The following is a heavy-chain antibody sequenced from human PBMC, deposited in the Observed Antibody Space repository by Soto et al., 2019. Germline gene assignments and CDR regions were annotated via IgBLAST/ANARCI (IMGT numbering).Heavy chain of an antibody. CDR3: ARGYCSGGSCYSKYYYYMDV. D-gene: IGHD2-15*01. CDR1: GYTFTSYG. Sequence: ASVKVSCKASGYTFTSYGISWVRQAPGQGLEWMGWISAYNGNTNYAQKLQGRVTMTTDTSTSTAYMELRSLGSDDTAVYYCARGYCSGGSCYSKYYYYMDVWGKGTTVTVSS. J-gene: IGHJ6*03. V-gene: IGHV1-18*01. CDR2: ISAYNGNT.